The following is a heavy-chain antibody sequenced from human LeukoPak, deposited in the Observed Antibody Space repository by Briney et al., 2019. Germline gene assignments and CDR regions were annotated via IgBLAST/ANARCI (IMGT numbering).Heavy chain of an antibody. CDR2: IRYDGSNK. V-gene: IGHV3-30*02. CDR1: GFTFSSYG. D-gene: IGHD1-7*01. J-gene: IGHJ4*02. CDR3: AAGGLELPAY. Sequence: GGSLRLSCAASGFTFSSYGMHWVRQAPGKGLEWVAFIRYDGSNKYYADSVKGRFTISRDNSKNTLYLQMNSLRAEDTAVYYCAAGGLELPAYWGQGTLVTVSS.